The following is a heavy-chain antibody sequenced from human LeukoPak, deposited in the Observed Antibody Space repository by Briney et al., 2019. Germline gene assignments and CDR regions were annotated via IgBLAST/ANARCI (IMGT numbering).Heavy chain of an antibody. J-gene: IGHJ6*03. D-gene: IGHD2-2*01. CDR1: GYPINNAYS. CDR2: LYHPVST. CDR3: ARQYDSYFYYYLDL. Sequence: SETLSLTCGVSGYPINNAYSWVWIRQPPGKGLEWFGSLYHPVSTYYNPTLNSRVTISVDTSRNQFSLRLSFVTAADTADYYCARQYDSYFYYYLDLWGTGTTVTVSS. V-gene: IGHV4-38-2*01.